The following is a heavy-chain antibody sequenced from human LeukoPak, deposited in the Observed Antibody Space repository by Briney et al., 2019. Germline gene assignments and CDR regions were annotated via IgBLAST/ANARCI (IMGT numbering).Heavy chain of an antibody. V-gene: IGHV4-31*03. D-gene: IGHD3-10*01. J-gene: IGHJ5*02. CDR3: ARAFDYGSSNWFDP. CDR1: GGSISSGGYY. Sequence: SETLSLTCTVSGGSISSGGYYWSWIRQHPGKGLEWIVYIYYSGSTYYNPSLKSRVTMSVDTSKSQFSLRLSSVTAADTAVYYCARAFDYGSSNWFDPWGQGTLVTVSS. CDR2: IYYSGST.